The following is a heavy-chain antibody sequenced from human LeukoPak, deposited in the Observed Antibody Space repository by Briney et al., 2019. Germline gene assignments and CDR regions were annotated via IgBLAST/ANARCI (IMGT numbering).Heavy chain of an antibody. CDR1: GYSFTNYW. Sequence: GESLKISCQGSGYSFTNYWIGWVRQMPGKGLEWMGIIYPGDSGTRYSPSFQGQVAISADKSISTASLQWSSLKASDTAIYYCARHRHYDSSRSGVFDIWGQGTMVTVSS. CDR2: IYPGDSGT. J-gene: IGHJ3*02. D-gene: IGHD3-22*01. CDR3: ARHRHYDSSRSGVFDI. V-gene: IGHV5-51*01.